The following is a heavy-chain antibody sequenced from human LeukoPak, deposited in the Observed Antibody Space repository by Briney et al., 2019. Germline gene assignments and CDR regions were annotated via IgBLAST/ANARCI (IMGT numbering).Heavy chain of an antibody. D-gene: IGHD6-19*01. Sequence: SVKVSCKASGGTFIKYTISWVRQAPGQGLEWMGGIIPIFGTANYAQKFQGRVTITADESTSTAYMELSSLRSEDTAVYYCARSDYGIAVAGTSYYYYGMDVWGQGTTVTVSS. CDR3: ARSDYGIAVAGTSYYYYGMDV. V-gene: IGHV1-69*13. CDR1: GGTFIKYT. CDR2: IIPIFGTA. J-gene: IGHJ6*02.